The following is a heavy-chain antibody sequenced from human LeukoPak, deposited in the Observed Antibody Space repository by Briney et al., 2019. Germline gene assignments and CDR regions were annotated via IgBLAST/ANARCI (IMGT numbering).Heavy chain of an antibody. D-gene: IGHD1-1*01. CDR1: GFRFTSW. CDR3: ARDINPKYNNGDP. J-gene: IGHJ5*02. CDR2: IKTDGSEK. Sequence: GGSLRLSCAASGFRFTSWMSWVRQAPGKGLEWVANIKTDGSEKYYVDSVKGRFTVSRDNAVNSLFLQMDSLRVEDTGVYYCARDINPKYNNGDPWGQGTLVTVSS. V-gene: IGHV3-7*01.